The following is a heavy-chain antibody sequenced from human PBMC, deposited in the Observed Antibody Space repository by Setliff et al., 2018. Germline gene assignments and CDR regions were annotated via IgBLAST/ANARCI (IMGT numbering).Heavy chain of an antibody. Sequence: SETLSLTCTVSGGSVKSHYWSWIRQTPEKGLEWIGFVFYSGDTRYNPSLKSRVTMSVDTSMNQFSLKLSSVTAADTALYYCARNYDSFQYSFDLWGRGTLVTVSS. V-gene: IGHV4-59*02. CDR2: VFYSGDT. D-gene: IGHD3-22*01. J-gene: IGHJ2*01. CDR3: ARNYDSFQYSFDL. CDR1: GGSVKSHY.